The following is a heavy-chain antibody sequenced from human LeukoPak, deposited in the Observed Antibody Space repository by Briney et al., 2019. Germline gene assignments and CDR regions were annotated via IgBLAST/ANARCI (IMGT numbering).Heavy chain of an antibody. D-gene: IGHD2-21*02. CDR1: GYTFTGYY. J-gene: IGHJ6*02. V-gene: IGHV1-2*02. CDR3: ARDHIVVVTAPYYYGMDV. CDR2: INPNSGGT. Sequence: ASVKVSCKASGYTFTGYYMHWVRQAPGQGLGWMGWINPNSGGTNYAQKFQGRVTMTRDTSISTAYMELSRLRSDDTAVYYCARDHIVVVTAPYYYGMDVWGQGTTVTVSS.